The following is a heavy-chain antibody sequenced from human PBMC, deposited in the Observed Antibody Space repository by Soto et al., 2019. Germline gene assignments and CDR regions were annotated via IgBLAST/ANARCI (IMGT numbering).Heavy chain of an antibody. D-gene: IGHD3-16*01. V-gene: IGHV3-30*18. J-gene: IGHJ6*03. Sequence: GGSLRLSCAASGFTFSSSGMHWVRQAPGKGLEWVAVISYDGSNKYYADSVKGRFTISRDNSKNTLYLQMNSLRAEDTAVYYCAKNVDGGSYYYYMDVWGKGTTVTVSS. CDR3: AKNVDGGSYYYYMDV. CDR1: GFTFSSSG. CDR2: ISYDGSNK.